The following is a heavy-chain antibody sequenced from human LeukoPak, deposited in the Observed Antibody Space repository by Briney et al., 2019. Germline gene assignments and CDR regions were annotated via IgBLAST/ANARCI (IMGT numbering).Heavy chain of an antibody. CDR2: TNPSTGAT. J-gene: IGHJ4*02. V-gene: IGHV1-2*02. CDR3: ARDRWGDGFAYFDY. Sequence: ASVKVSCKASGYTFTDYLMHWVRLAPGQGLEWMGWTNPSTGATKCAQKFQGRVVMTRDTSISTVYMEMSRLRPDDTAVYLCARDRWGDGFAYFDYWGQGTLVTVSS. D-gene: IGHD5-24*01. CDR1: GYTFTDYL.